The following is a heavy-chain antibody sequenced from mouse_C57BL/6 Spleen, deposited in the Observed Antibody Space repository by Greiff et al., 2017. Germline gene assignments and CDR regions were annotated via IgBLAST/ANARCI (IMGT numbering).Heavy chain of an antibody. J-gene: IGHJ3*01. D-gene: IGHD2-4*01. CDR2: INPSNGGT. CDR1: GYTFTSYW. Sequence: VQLQQPGTELVKPGASVKLSCKASGYTFTSYWMPWVKRRPGQGLEWIGNINPSNGGTNYNEKFKSKATLTVDKSSSTAYMQLSSLTSEDAAVYYCARVGYDYDEADWGQGTLVTVAA. CDR3: ARVGYDYDEAD. V-gene: IGHV1-53*01.